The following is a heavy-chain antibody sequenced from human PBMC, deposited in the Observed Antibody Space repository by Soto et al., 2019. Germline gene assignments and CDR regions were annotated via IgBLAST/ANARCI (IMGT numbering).Heavy chain of an antibody. J-gene: IGHJ6*02. CDR1: GFHFSRHG. CDR2: IWSDGSKE. CDR3: ARDQVWPGNRLDV. V-gene: IGHV3-33*01. D-gene: IGHD3-16*01. Sequence: GGSLRLSCAASGFHFSRHGVHWVRQAPGRGLEWVAVIWSDGSKEYYADSVKGRFSISRDNSKNTVSLQMNSLRSEDTAVYYCARDQVWPGNRLDVWGQGTTVTVSS.